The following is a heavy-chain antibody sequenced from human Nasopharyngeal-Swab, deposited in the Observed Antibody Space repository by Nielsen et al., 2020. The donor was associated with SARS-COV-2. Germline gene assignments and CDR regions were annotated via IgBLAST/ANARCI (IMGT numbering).Heavy chain of an antibody. V-gene: IGHV1-46*01. D-gene: IGHD5-18*01. J-gene: IGHJ6*02. CDR2: INPSGGST. CDR1: GYTFTSYY. Sequence: ASVNVSCKPSGYTFTSYYMHWVRQAPGQGLEWMGIINPSGGSTSYAQKFQGRVTMTRDTSTSTVYMELSSLRSEDTAVYYCARLARGYSYGYPSYYGMDVWGQGTTVTVSS. CDR3: ARLARGYSYGYPSYYGMDV.